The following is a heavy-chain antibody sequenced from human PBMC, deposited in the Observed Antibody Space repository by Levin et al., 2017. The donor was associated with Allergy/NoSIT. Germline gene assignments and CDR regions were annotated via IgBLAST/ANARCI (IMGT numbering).Heavy chain of an antibody. CDR2: TYYRSKWYN. Sequence: SQTLSLTCAISGDSVSSNSAAWNWIRQSPSRGLEWLGRTYYRSKWYNDYAVSVKSRITINPDTSKNQFSLQLNSVTPEDTAVYYCAREVVPGGYCSGGSCYSNYFDYCGQGTLVTVSS. CDR3: AREVVPGGYCSGGSCYSNYFDY. V-gene: IGHV6-1*01. J-gene: IGHJ4*02. D-gene: IGHD2-15*01. CDR1: GDSVSSNSAA.